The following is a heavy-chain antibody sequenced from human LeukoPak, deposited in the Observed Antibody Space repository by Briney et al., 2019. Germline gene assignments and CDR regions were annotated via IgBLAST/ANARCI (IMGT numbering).Heavy chain of an antibody. CDR2: IYYSGVT. J-gene: IGHJ5*02. CDR3: ATSGATTATTWGGNWFDP. V-gene: IGHV4-59*01. CDR1: GGSINSYY. Sequence: PSETLSLTCTVSGGSINSYYWSWIRQPPGKGLEWIGYIYYSGVTNYNPSLKSRVTFSVDTSKSQFSLKLSSVTAADTAVYYCATSGATTATTWGGNWFDPWGQGALVTVSS. D-gene: IGHD4-17*01.